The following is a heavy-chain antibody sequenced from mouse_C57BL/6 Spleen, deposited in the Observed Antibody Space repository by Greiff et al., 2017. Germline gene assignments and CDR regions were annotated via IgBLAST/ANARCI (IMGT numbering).Heavy chain of an antibody. D-gene: IGHD1-1*01. V-gene: IGHV1-55*01. J-gene: IGHJ1*03. CDR3: ARGLDYGSSPWYFDV. CDR2: IYPGSGST. CDR1: GYTFTSYW. Sequence: QVQLQQPGAELVKPGASVKMSCKASGYTFTSYWITWVKQRPGQGLEWIGDIYPGSGSTNYNEKFKSKATLTVDTASSTAYMQLSSLTSEDSAVYYCARGLDYGSSPWYFDVWGTGTTVTVSS.